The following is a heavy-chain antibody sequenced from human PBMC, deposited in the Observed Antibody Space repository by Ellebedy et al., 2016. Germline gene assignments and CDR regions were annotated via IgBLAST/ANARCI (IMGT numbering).Heavy chain of an antibody. CDR1: GFTFSSYA. CDR2: ISGSGGGGGGT. J-gene: IGHJ4*02. V-gene: IGHV3-23*01. D-gene: IGHD5-24*01. Sequence: GESLKISXAASGFTFSSYAMSWVRQAPGKGLEWVSIISGSGGGGGGTYYADSVKGRFTISRDNSKNSLYLQMNSLRAEDTAVYYCARARRDGWGQGTLVTVSS. CDR3: ARARRDG.